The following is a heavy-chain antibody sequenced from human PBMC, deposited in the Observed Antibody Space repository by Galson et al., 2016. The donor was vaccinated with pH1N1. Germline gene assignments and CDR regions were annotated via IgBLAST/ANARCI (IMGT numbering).Heavy chain of an antibody. J-gene: IGHJ4*02. CDR2: IYPGDSDT. CDR3: ARQEFSDY. CDR1: GYNFDRYW. D-gene: IGHD3-10*01. V-gene: IGHV5-51*01. Sequence: QSGAEVKKPGESLKISCKGSGYNFDRYWIGWVRQMPGKGLEWMGIIYPGDSDTRYSPSFQGQVSISADKSISTAYLQLSSLKASDTAMYYCARQEFSDYWGQGTLVIVSS.